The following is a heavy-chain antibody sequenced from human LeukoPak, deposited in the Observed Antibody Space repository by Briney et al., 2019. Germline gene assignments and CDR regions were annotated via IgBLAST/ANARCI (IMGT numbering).Heavy chain of an antibody. Sequence: PGGSLRLSCAASGFSFSTHWMNWVRQAPGGGLEWLANIKPDGSDRYYVDSVRGRFTISGDNAKNLVYLQIDSLRTEDTGVYYCSGRSGFSSIYWGQGTLVSVSS. D-gene: IGHD6-19*01. V-gene: IGHV3-7*01. J-gene: IGHJ4*02. CDR1: GFSFSTHW. CDR2: IKPDGSDR. CDR3: SGRSGFSSIY.